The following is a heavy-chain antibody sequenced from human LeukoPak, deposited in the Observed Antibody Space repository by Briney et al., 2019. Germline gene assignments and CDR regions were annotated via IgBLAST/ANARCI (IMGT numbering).Heavy chain of an antibody. J-gene: IGHJ4*02. CDR1: GFTVSSNY. V-gene: IGHV3-53*01. Sequence: PGWSLRLSCAASGFTVSSNYMSWVRQAPGKGLEWVSVMYSDGSAYYADSVKGRFTISRDNSKNRLFLQMNSLRAEDTAVYFCARTIAMTGIDYFDQWGQGTLVTVS. CDR3: ARTIAMTGIDYFDQ. D-gene: IGHD6-19*01. CDR2: MYSDGSA.